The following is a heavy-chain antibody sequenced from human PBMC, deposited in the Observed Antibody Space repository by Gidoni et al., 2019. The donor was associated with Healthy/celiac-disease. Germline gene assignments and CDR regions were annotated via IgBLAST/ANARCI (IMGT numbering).Heavy chain of an antibody. D-gene: IGHD3-9*01. CDR3: ARDLNYDILTGGMDV. J-gene: IGHJ6*02. Sequence: QVQLVESGGGVVQPGRSLRLSCAASGFTFSSYGMHWVRQAPGKGLEWVAVIWYDGSNKYYADSVKGRFTISRDNSKNTLYLQMNSLRAEDTAVYYCARDLNYDILTGGMDVWGQGTTVTVSS. V-gene: IGHV3-33*01. CDR1: GFTFSSYG. CDR2: IWYDGSNK.